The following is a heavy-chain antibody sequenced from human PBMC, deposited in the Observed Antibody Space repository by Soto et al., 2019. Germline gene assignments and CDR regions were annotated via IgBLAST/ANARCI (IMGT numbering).Heavy chain of an antibody. CDR3: TTDVAVTTYYYYYGMDV. D-gene: IGHD4-17*01. V-gene: IGHV3-15*07. J-gene: IGHJ6*02. Sequence: GGSLRLSCAASGFTFSNAWMNWVRQAPGKGLEWVGRIKSKTDGGTTDYAAPVKGRFTISRDDSKNTLYLQMNSLKTEDTAVYYCTTDVAVTTYYYYYGMDVWGQGTTVTVSS. CDR2: IKSKTDGGTT. CDR1: GFTFSNAW.